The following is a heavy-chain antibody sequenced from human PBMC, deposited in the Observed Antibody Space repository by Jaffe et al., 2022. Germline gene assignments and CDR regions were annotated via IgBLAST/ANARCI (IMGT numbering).Heavy chain of an antibody. J-gene: IGHJ6*03. CDR3: AKDTGYDYIWGSYRPRWDPYYYYMDV. D-gene: IGHD3-16*02. CDR2: ISGSGGST. CDR1: GFTFSSYA. V-gene: IGHV3-23*01. Sequence: EVQLLESGGGLVQPGGSLRLSCAASGFTFSSYAMSWVRQAPGKGLEWVSAISGSGGSTYYADSVKGRFTISRDNSKNTLYLQMNSLRAEDTAVYYCAKDTGYDYIWGSYRPRWDPYYYYMDVWGKGTTVTVSS.